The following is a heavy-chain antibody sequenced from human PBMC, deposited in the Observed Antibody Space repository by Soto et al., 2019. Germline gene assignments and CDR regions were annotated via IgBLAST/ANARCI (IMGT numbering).Heavy chain of an antibody. Sequence: WGSLRLSCAASGFTFTNYLMTWVRQAPGKGLEWVSSIDKSGGDTYYADSVKGRFTISRDNSKNTLYLQMNGLRAEDTALYYCAKDTYSRSWYFWGQGTLVTVSS. V-gene: IGHV3-23*05. D-gene: IGHD2-2*01. CDR3: AKDTYSRSWYF. J-gene: IGHJ4*02. CDR1: GFTFTNYL. CDR2: IDKSGGDT.